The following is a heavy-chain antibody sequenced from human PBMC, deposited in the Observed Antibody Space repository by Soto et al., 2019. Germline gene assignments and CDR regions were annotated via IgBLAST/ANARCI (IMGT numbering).Heavy chain of an antibody. CDR3: ARELTIGSLDY. Sequence: QVQLVESGGGVVQPGRSLRLSCAASGFTFSDYGMHWVRQAPGKGLEWVAVIWYDGSNKYYADSVKGRFTISRDNSKNTLFLKMNSQRAEDTAVYHCARELTIGSLDYWGQGSLVTVSP. V-gene: IGHV3-33*01. J-gene: IGHJ4*02. CDR1: GFTFSDYG. D-gene: IGHD1-26*01. CDR2: IWYDGSNK.